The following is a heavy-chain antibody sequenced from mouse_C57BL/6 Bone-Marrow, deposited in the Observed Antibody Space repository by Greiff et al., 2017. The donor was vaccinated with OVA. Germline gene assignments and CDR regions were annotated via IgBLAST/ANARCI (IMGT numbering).Heavy chain of an antibody. D-gene: IGHD2-4*01. CDR1: GYTFTSYT. J-gene: IGHJ4*01. V-gene: IGHV1-4*01. CDR2: INPSSGYT. CDR3: ARGLRDYAMDY. Sequence: QVQLQQSGAELARPGASVKMSCKASGYTFTSYTMHWVKQRPGQGLAWIGYINPSSGYTKYNQKFKDKATLTADKSSSTAYMQLSSLTSEDSAVYYCARGLRDYAMDYWGQGTSVTVSS.